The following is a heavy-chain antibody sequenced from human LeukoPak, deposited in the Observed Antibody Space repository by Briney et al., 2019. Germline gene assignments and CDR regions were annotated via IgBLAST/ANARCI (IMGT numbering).Heavy chain of an antibody. V-gene: IGHV3-48*01. Sequence: GGSLRLSCAASGFNYSSYTMNWVRQAPGMGLEWLSYISASRGITYYADSVKGRFTISRDNAKNSLYLQMYSLRAEDTAVYYCVRGSLASGVVVYYYYYLDVWGKGTTVTVSS. CDR3: VRGSLASGVVVYYYYYLDV. D-gene: IGHD3-3*01. CDR2: ISASRGIT. CDR1: GFNYSSYT. J-gene: IGHJ6*03.